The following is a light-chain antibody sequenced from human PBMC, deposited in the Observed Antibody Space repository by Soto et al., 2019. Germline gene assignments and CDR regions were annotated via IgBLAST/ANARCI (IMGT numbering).Light chain of an antibody. V-gene: IGKV3D-15*01. CDR1: QSVSSN. Sequence: EIVMTQSPGTLSVSPGKRATLSCGASQSVSSNLAWYQQKPGQAPRLLIYGASTRATGIPARFSGSGSGTEFTLSISSLQSEDFAVYYCQQYHNWVTFGGGTKVDIK. CDR3: QQYHNWVT. J-gene: IGKJ4*01. CDR2: GAS.